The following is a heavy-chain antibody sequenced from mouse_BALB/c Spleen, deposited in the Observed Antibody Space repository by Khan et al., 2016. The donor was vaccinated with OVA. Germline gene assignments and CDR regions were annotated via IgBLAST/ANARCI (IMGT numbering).Heavy chain of an antibody. J-gene: IGHJ3*01. CDR1: GYSFSTYY. Sequence: VQLKESGPELMKPGASVKISCKASGYSFSTYYIHWVTRSHGKTLEWIGYIDPFNGGTTYNQKFKGKATLTVDKSSSTVYMQLTSLTPEDSAVYCCAKHGSTSWFAYWGQGTLVTVSA. V-gene: IGHV1S135*01. CDR2: IDPFNGGT. CDR3: AKHGSTSWFAY. D-gene: IGHD1-1*01.